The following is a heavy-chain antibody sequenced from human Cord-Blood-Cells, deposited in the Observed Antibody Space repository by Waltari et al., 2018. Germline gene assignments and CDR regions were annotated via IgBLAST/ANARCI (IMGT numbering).Heavy chain of an antibody. CDR3: ARDSQYVLDAFDI. CDR2: IYYSGST. V-gene: IGHV4-61*01. D-gene: IGHD3-10*01. CDR1: GGSVSSGSYY. Sequence: QVQLQESGPGLVKPSETLSLICTVSGGSVSSGSYYWSWIRQPPGKGLEWIGYIYYSGSTNYNPSLKSRVTISVDTSKNQFSLKLSSVTAADTAVYYCARDSQYVLDAFDIWGQGTMVTVSS. J-gene: IGHJ3*02.